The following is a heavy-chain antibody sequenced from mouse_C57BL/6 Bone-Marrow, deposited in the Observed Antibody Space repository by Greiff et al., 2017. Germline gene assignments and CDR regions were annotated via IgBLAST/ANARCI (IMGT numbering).Heavy chain of an antibody. J-gene: IGHJ2*01. V-gene: IGHV1-47*01. CDR3: ARGTYYYYFDY. Sequence: QVQLKESGAELVKPGASVKMSCKASGYTFTTYPIEWMKQNHGKSLAWIGNFHPYNDDTKYNEKFKGKATLTVEKSSSTVYLALSRLTSDDSAVYYCARGTYYYYFDYWGQGTTLTVSS. CDR1: GYTFTTYP. CDR2: FHPYNDDT. D-gene: IGHD1-1*01.